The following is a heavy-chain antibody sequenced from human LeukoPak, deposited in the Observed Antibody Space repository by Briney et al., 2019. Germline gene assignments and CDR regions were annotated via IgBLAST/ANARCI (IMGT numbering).Heavy chain of an antibody. D-gene: IGHD6-13*01. Sequence: SETLSLTCTVSGGSISSYYWSWIRQPPGKGLEWIGYIYYSGSTNYNPSLKSRVTISVDTSKNQFSLKLSSVTAADTAVYYCARDRRGIYSSSWYGLDYWGQGTLVTVSS. CDR1: GGSISSYY. CDR3: ARDRRGIYSSSWYGLDY. J-gene: IGHJ4*02. CDR2: IYYSGST. V-gene: IGHV4-59*01.